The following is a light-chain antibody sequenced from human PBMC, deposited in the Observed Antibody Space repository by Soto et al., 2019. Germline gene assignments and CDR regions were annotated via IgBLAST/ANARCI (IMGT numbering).Light chain of an antibody. Sequence: AIRMTQSPSSFSASTGDRVTITCRASQGISSYLAWYQQKPGKAPKLLIYAASTLQSGVPSRFSCSGSGTDFTLTISCLQSEDFATYYCQQYYSYPTWTFGQGTKVEIK. CDR1: QGISSY. V-gene: IGKV1-8*01. CDR2: AAS. CDR3: QQYYSYPTWT. J-gene: IGKJ1*01.